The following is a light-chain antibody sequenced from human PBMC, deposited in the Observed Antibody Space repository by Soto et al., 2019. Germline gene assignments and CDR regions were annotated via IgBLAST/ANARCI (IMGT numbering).Light chain of an antibody. V-gene: IGKV1-39*01. CDR3: QQSYNVLSWT. J-gene: IGKJ1*01. CDR2: AAS. CDR1: QSISSY. Sequence: DVKMTQSPSSLSASVGDRVTIACRASQSISSYLNWYQQKPGKAPELLIYAASILQSEVPSRFRGSGSGTDFSLTISSLQPEDFASYYCQQSYNVLSWTFGQGTKVDNK.